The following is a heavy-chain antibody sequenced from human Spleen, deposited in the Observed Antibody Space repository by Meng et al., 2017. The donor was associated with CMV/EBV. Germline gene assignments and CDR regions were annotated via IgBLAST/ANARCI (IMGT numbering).Heavy chain of an antibody. Sequence: ASVKVSCKASGYTFTSYGISWVRQAPGQGLEWMGWISGYNGKTNYAQKFQGRVTMTTDTSTSTAYMELRSLRSDDTAVYYCARDLITMTPNWFDPWGQGTLVTVSS. CDR1: GYTFTSYG. J-gene: IGHJ5*02. CDR3: ARDLITMTPNWFDP. D-gene: IGHD3-22*01. V-gene: IGHV1-18*01. CDR2: ISGYNGKT.